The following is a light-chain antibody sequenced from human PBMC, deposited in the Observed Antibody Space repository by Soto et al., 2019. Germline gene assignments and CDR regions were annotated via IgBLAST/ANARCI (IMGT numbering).Light chain of an antibody. CDR1: QGINNW. Sequence: DIQMTQSPSSVSASVGDRVTITCRASQGINNWLAWYQQKPGRAPKLLIYASSNLQSGVPSRFSGSGSGTDFTLTISTLQPEDFATYYCQHSNNFPRTFGGGTKVEIK. J-gene: IGKJ4*01. CDR3: QHSNNFPRT. V-gene: IGKV1-12*01. CDR2: ASS.